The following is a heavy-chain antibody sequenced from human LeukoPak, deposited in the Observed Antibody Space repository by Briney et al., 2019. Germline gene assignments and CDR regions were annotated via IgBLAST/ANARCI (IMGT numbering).Heavy chain of an antibody. CDR2: IKQDGSEK. J-gene: IGHJ4*02. Sequence: GGSLRLSCAASGFTFSSFAMHWVRRAPGKGLEWVANIKQDGSEKYYVDSVKGRFTISRDNAKNSLYLQMNSLRAEDTAVYYCASGYCSGGSCDYQIDYWGQGTLVTVSS. D-gene: IGHD2-15*01. CDR1: GFTFSSFA. V-gene: IGHV3-7*01. CDR3: ASGYCSGGSCDYQIDY.